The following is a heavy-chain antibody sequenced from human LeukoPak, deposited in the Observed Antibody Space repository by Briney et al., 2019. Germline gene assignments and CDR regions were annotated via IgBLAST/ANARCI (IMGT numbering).Heavy chain of an antibody. CDR1: GFTFSSYW. CDR3: AKSLLWFGELDPLDY. D-gene: IGHD3-10*01. CDR2: IRYDGSNK. Sequence: PGGSLRLSCAASGFTFSSYWMSWVRQAPGKGLEWVAFIRYDGSNKYYADSVKGRFTISRDNSKNTLYLQMNSLRAEDTAVYYCAKSLLWFGELDPLDYWGQGTLVTVSS. J-gene: IGHJ4*02. V-gene: IGHV3-30*02.